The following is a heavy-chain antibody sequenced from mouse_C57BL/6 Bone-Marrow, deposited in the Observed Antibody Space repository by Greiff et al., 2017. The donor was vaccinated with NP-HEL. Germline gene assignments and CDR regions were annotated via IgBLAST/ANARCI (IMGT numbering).Heavy chain of an antibody. CDR2: IYPRSGNT. Sequence: VMLVESGAELARPGASVKLSCKASGYTFTSYGISWVKQRTGQGLEWIGEIYPRSGNTYYNEKFKGKATLTADKSSSTAYMELRSLTSEDSAVYFCASYSNYWFAYWGQGTLVTVSA. J-gene: IGHJ3*01. V-gene: IGHV1-81*01. CDR1: GYTFTSYG. CDR3: ASYSNYWFAY. D-gene: IGHD2-5*01.